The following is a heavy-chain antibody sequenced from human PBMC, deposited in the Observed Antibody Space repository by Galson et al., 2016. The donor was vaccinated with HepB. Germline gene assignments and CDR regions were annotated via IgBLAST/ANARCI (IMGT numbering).Heavy chain of an antibody. D-gene: IGHD6-25*01. CDR3: ARQYRGGPSDS. Sequence: SETLSLTCAVSVGSISSSDWWSWVRQSPGQGREWIGKIFHSGRVNYTPSLASRVTISIDTSNNHFSLRLTSVTAADTALYYCARQYRGGPSDSWGQGTLVIVSS. CDR1: VGSISSSDW. CDR2: IFHSGRV. V-gene: IGHV4-4*02. J-gene: IGHJ4*02.